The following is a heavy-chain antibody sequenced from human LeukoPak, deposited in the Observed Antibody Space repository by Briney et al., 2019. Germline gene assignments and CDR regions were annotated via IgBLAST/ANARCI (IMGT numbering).Heavy chain of an antibody. CDR3: AKDGGTVCHVINYSFDS. J-gene: IGHJ4*02. Sequence: GGSLRLSCAASGFTFSSSAMSWVRQAPGKGLEWVAIMCSDGSDKYHVNSVEGRFTISRDTSKNTLYLQMNNLRTEDTAVYYCAKDGGTVCHVINYSFDSWGQGTLVTVSS. CDR2: MCSDGSDK. CDR1: GFTFSSSA. D-gene: IGHD1-1*01. V-gene: IGHV3-30*02.